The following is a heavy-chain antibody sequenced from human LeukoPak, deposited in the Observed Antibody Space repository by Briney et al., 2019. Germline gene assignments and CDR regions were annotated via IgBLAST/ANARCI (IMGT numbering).Heavy chain of an antibody. CDR3: ASRPTYYYDSSGYYYVDY. CDR1: GGSISSSSYY. J-gene: IGHJ4*02. D-gene: IGHD3-22*01. Sequence: SETLSLTCTVSGGSISSSSYYWGWIRQPPGKGLEWIGSIYYSGSTYYNPSLKSRVTMSVDTSKNQFSLKLSSVTAADTAVYYCASRPTYYYDSSGYYYVDYWGQGTLVTVSS. V-gene: IGHV4-39*01. CDR2: IYYSGST.